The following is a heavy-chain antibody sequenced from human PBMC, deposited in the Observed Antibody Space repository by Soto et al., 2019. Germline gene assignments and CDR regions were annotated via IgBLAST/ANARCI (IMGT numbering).Heavy chain of an antibody. CDR3: ARDPSCSGGSCYERYYFDY. CDR2: ISSNGGST. V-gene: IGHV3-64*01. D-gene: IGHD2-15*01. Sequence: PGGSLRLSCAASGFTFSSYAMHWVRQAPGKGLEYVSAISSNGGSTYYANSVRGRFTISRDNSKNTLYLQMGSLRAEDMAVYYCARDPSCSGGSCYERYYFDYWGQGTLVTVSS. CDR1: GFTFSSYA. J-gene: IGHJ4*02.